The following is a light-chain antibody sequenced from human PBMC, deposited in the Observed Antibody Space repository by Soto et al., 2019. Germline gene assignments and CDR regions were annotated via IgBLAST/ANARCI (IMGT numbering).Light chain of an antibody. V-gene: IGLV1-40*01. CDR2: GNS. CDR1: SSNIGAGYD. CDR3: QSYDRSLSAWV. Sequence: QPVLTQPPSVSGAPGQRVTISCTGSSSNIGAGYDVYWYQQLPGTAPKLLIYGNSNRPSGVPDRFSGFKSGTSASLAITGLQAEDEAGYYCQSYDRSLSAWVFGGGTKLTVL. J-gene: IGLJ3*02.